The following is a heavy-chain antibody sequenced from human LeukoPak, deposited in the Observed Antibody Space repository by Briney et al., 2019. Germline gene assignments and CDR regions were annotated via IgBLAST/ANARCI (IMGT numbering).Heavy chain of an antibody. Sequence: SETLSLTCTVSGGSISSCGYYWSWIRQHPGKGLEWFGYIYYSGSTYYNPSLTSRVTISVDTSKTQFSLKLSSVTAADTAVYYCTGDSGAGYFDYWSQGTLSTVPS. CDR2: IYYSGST. CDR3: TGDSGAGYFDY. D-gene: IGHD4-17*01. J-gene: IGHJ4*02. CDR1: GGSISSCGYY. V-gene: IGHV4-31*03.